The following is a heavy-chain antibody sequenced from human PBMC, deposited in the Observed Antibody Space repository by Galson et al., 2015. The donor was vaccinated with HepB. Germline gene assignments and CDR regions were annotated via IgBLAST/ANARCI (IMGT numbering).Heavy chain of an antibody. V-gene: IGHV3-48*02. CDR1: GFSFSSYS. J-gene: IGHJ6*02. CDR2: ISSSGSNV. Sequence: SLRLSCAASGFSFSSYSMNWVRQAPGKGLEWVSYISSSGSNVYYADSVKGRFIISRDSAKYSLYLQIDSLSDEDTAVYYCARDRLGYYGMDVWGQGTTVTVSS. D-gene: IGHD6-19*01. CDR3: ARDRLGYYGMDV.